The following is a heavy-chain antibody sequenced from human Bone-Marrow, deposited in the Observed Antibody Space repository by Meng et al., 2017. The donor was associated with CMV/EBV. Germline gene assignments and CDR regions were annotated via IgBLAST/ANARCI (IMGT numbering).Heavy chain of an antibody. CDR3: ARVLGSSGYYFGFDY. D-gene: IGHD3-22*01. Sequence: ASVKVSCKASGYTFTGYYMHWVRQAPGQGLEWMGWINPNSGGTNYAQKFQGRVTMTRDTSISTAYMELSRLRSDDTAVYYCARVLGSSGYYFGFDYWGQGTLVTGSS. CDR2: INPNSGGT. V-gene: IGHV1-2*02. J-gene: IGHJ4*02. CDR1: GYTFTGYY.